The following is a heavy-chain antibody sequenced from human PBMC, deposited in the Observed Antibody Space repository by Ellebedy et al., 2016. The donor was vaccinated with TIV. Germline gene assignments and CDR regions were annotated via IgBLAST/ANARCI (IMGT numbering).Heavy chain of an antibody. CDR1: GFTFSSYA. D-gene: IGHD3-22*01. CDR3: AKVFGYYDSSGYYPYYFDY. J-gene: IGHJ4*02. Sequence: GESLKISCAASGFTFSSYAMSWVRQAPGKGLEWVSAISGSGGSTYYADSVKGRFTISRDNSKNTLYLQMNSLRAEDTAVYYCAKVFGYYDSSGYYPYYFDYWGQGTLVTVSS. CDR2: ISGSGGST. V-gene: IGHV3-23*01.